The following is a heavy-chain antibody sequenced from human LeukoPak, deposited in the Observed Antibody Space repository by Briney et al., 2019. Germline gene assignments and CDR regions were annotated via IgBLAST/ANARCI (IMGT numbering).Heavy chain of an antibody. CDR3: ARDTTCSGGSCYSHYYYYYGMDV. J-gene: IGHJ6*04. Sequence: SQTLSLTCTVSGGSISSGGYYWSWIRQHPGKGLEWIGYIYYSGSTYYNPSLKSRVTISVDTSKNQFSLKLSSVTAADTAVYYCARDTTCSGGSCYSHYYYYYGMDVWGKGTTVTVSS. CDR1: GGSISSGGYY. V-gene: IGHV4-31*03. CDR2: IYYSGST. D-gene: IGHD2-15*01.